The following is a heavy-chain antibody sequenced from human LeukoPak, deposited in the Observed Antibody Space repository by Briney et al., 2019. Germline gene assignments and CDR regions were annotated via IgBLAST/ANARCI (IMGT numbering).Heavy chain of an antibody. Sequence: SETLPLTCTVSGGSISSSYWSWIRQPPGRGLEWIGYIYHNGRTNYNPSLKSRVTISVDTSKNQFSLKLTSVTAAGTAMYYCARGYYDSRGYSNPFDIWGQGTMVTVSS. CDR2: IYHNGRT. V-gene: IGHV4-59*01. CDR1: GGSISSSY. CDR3: ARGYYDSRGYSNPFDI. D-gene: IGHD3-22*01. J-gene: IGHJ3*02.